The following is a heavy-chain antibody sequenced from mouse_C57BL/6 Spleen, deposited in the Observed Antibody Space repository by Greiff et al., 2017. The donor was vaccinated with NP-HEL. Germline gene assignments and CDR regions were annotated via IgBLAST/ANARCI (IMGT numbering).Heavy chain of an antibody. CDR3: AREGKNYSNYGGFAY. D-gene: IGHD2-5*01. J-gene: IGHJ3*01. CDR1: GYAFSSSW. CDR2: IYPGDGDT. Sequence: QVQLQQSGPELVKPGASVKISCKASGYAFSSSWMNWVKQRPGKGLEWIGRIYPGDGDTNYNGKFKGKATLTADKSSSTAYMQLSSLTSEDSAVYFCAREGKNYSNYGGFAYWGQGTLVTVSA. V-gene: IGHV1-82*01.